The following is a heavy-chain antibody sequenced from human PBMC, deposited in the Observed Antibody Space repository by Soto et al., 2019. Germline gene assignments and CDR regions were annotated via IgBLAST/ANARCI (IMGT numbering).Heavy chain of an antibody. J-gene: IGHJ4*02. D-gene: IGHD3-16*01. CDR1: GFTFSSYA. Sequence: SGGSLRLSCAASGFTFSSYAMSWVRQAPGKGLEWVSAISGSGGSTYYADSVKGRFTISRDNSRNTLYLQMNTLRAEDTAVYYCAKDHYDYVWGSYPDYWGQGTLVTVSS. CDR3: AKDHYDYVWGSYPDY. V-gene: IGHV3-23*01. CDR2: ISGSGGST.